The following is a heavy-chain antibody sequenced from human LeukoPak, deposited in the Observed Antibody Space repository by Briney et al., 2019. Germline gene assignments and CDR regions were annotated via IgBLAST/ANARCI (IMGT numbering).Heavy chain of an antibody. J-gene: IGHJ4*02. CDR2: ISHDGRTP. V-gene: IGHV3-23*01. CDR3: AKARDSLGELSFH. CDR1: GFTFSSYA. Sequence: PGGSLRLSCAASGFTFSSYAMSWVRQAPGKGLEWVSAISHDGRTPYYADSVKGRFTISRDSSKNTVYLQMNSLRAEDTAVYYCAKARDSLGELSFHGGQGTLVTVSS. D-gene: IGHD3-16*02.